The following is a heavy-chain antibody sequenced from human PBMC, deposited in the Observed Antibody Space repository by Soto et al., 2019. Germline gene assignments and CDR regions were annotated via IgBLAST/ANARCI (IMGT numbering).Heavy chain of an antibody. CDR1: GHTFTSYD. D-gene: IGHD3-16*01. J-gene: IGHJ6*02. V-gene: IGHV1-8*01. Sequence: ASVKVSCKASGHTFTSYDINWVRQATGQGLEWMGWMNPNSGNTGYAQKFQGRVTMTRNTSISTAYMELSSLRSEDTAVYYCAREGEFYVDYYYGMDVWGQGTTVTVSS. CDR3: AREGEFYVDYYYGMDV. CDR2: MNPNSGNT.